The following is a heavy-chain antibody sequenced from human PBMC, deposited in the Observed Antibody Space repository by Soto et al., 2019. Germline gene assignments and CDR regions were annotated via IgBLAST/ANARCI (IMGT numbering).Heavy chain of an antibody. Sequence: GGSLRLSWAASGFTVSSHSMSWVRQTPGKGLEWVSILYASDSTFYADSVEGRFTISRDNSKNTVYLQLNSLRAEDTAVYYCATTVTRLIAFDVWGQGTMVTVSS. CDR1: GFTVSSHS. J-gene: IGHJ3*01. CDR2: LYASDST. D-gene: IGHD4-17*01. CDR3: ATTVTRLIAFDV. V-gene: IGHV3-53*01.